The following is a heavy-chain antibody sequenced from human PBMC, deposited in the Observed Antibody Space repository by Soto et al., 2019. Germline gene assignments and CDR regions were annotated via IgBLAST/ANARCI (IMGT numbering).Heavy chain of an antibody. CDR1: GFTFSTYG. Sequence: PGGSLSLSCAASGFTFSTYGVHWIRQVPGKGLEWVSRINSDASHTYYADSVKGRFTISRDNSKNTLYLQMNSLRAEDTAFYYCAKDRGALRWSEEHYYFDYWGQGTLVTVSS. J-gene: IGHJ4*02. CDR3: AKDRGALRWSEEHYYFDY. V-gene: IGHV3-74*01. D-gene: IGHD4-17*01. CDR2: INSDASHT.